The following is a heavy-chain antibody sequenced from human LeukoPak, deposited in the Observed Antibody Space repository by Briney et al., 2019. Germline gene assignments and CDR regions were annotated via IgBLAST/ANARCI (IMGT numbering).Heavy chain of an antibody. CDR2: INTNTGNP. J-gene: IGHJ4*02. V-gene: IGHV7-4-1*02. CDR1: GYTFTSHA. D-gene: IGHD2-15*01. Sequence: ASVKVFCKASGYTFTSHAMSWVRQAPGQGLEWMGWINTNTGNPTYAQGFTGRFVFSLDTSVSTAYLQISSLKAEDTAVYYCARDMEVVVAATLDYWGQGTLVTVSS. CDR3: ARDMEVVVAATLDY.